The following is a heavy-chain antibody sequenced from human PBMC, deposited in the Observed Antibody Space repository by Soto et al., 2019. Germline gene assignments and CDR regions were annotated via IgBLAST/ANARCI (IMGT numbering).Heavy chain of an antibody. J-gene: IGHJ5*02. CDR2: IYYSGST. CDR3: ARGLINYYDSSGTPGWFDP. D-gene: IGHD3-22*01. V-gene: IGHV4-59*01. CDR1: GGSISRYY. Sequence: SETLSLTCTVSGGSISRYYWSWIRQPPGKGLEWIGYIYYSGSTNYNPSLKSRVTISVDTSKNQFSLKLSSVTAADTAVYYCARGLINYYDSSGTPGWFDPWGQGTLVTVSS.